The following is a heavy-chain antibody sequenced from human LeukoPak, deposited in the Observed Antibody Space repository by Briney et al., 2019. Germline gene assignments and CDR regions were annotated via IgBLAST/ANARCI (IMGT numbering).Heavy chain of an antibody. Sequence: GASVKVSCKASGYTFTSYYMHWVRQAPGQGLEWMGIINPSGGSTSYAQKFQGRVTMTRNTSTSTVYMELSSLRSEDTAVYYCARCKVTPAGISFFDYWGQGTLVTVSS. CDR2: INPSGGST. J-gene: IGHJ4*02. CDR1: GYTFTSYY. V-gene: IGHV1-46*01. D-gene: IGHD1-26*01. CDR3: ARCKVTPAGISFFDY.